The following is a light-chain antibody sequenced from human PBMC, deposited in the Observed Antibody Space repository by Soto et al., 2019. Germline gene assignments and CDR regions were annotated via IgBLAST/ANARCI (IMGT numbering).Light chain of an antibody. CDR2: QAS. CDR1: QSISNW. Sequence: DIQMTQSPSTLSASVGDRVTITCRATQSISNWLAWYQQKPWKAPRLLIYQASNLESGVPSRFSGSGYGTEFTLTISSLQPDDFATYYCQQYDSLMWTFGQGTKVEIK. CDR3: QQYDSLMWT. J-gene: IGKJ1*01. V-gene: IGKV1-5*03.